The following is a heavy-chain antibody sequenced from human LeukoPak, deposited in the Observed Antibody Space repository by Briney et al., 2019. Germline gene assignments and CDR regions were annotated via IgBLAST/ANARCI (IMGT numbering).Heavy chain of an antibody. CDR2: ISAYNGNT. CDR3: ARAGGGSSSYYYYYMDV. D-gene: IGHD6-6*01. Sequence: ASVKVSCKASGYTFTSYGISWVRQAPGQGLEWMGWISAYNGNTNYAQKLQGRVTMTTDTSTSTAYMELRSLRSDDTAVYYCARAGGGSSSYYYYYMDVWGKGTTVTVSS. J-gene: IGHJ6*03. CDR1: GYTFTSYG. V-gene: IGHV1-18*01.